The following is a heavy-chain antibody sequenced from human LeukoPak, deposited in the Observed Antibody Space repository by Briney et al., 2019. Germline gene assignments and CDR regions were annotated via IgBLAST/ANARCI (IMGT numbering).Heavy chain of an antibody. V-gene: IGHV1-18*01. Sequence: GAPVKVSCKASGYTFTSYGISWVRQAPGQGLQWMGWISAYNGNTNYAQKLQGRVTMTTDTSTSTAYMELRSLRSDDTAVYYCAGSSYCSSTSCSQFDYWGQGTLVTVSS. CDR2: ISAYNGNT. CDR3: AGSSYCSSTSCSQFDY. J-gene: IGHJ4*02. D-gene: IGHD2-2*01. CDR1: GYTFTSYG.